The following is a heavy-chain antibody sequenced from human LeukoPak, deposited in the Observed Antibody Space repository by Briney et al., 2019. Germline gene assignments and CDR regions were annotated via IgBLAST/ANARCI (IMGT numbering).Heavy chain of an antibody. J-gene: IGHJ6*03. D-gene: IGHD6-19*01. CDR1: GFTFSSYG. CDR2: IRYDGSNK. Sequence: PGGSLRLSCAASGFTFSSYGMHWVRQAPGKGLEWVAFIRYDGSNKYYADSVKGRFTISRDNSKNTLYLQMNSLRAEDTAVYYCARAVAGQSKYYYYYMGVWGKGTTVTVSS. CDR3: ARAVAGQSKYYYYYMGV. V-gene: IGHV3-30*02.